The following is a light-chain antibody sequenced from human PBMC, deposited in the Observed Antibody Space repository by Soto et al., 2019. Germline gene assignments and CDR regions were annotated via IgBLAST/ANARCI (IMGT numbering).Light chain of an antibody. CDR2: DVS. Sequence: QSALTLAASVSGSPGQSITISCTGTSSDVGGYNYVSWYQQHPGKAPKLMIYDVSNRPSGVSNRFSGSKSGNTASLTISGLPAKDEADYYCSSYTSSSSPYVVFGGGTKLTVL. V-gene: IGLV2-14*01. CDR3: SSYTSSSSPYVV. CDR1: SSDVGGYNY. J-gene: IGLJ2*01.